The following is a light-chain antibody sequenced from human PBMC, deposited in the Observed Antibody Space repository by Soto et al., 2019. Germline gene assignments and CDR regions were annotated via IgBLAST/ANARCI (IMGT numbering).Light chain of an antibody. V-gene: IGKV3-20*01. CDR1: QSVSSSY. Sequence: EIVLTQSPGTLFLSPGERAILSCRASQSVSSSYLAWYRQKPGQAPSLLIYGASSRATGIPDRFSGSGSGTDFTLTISRLEPEDFAVYYCQQYGSSPRTFGQGTKVEMK. J-gene: IGKJ1*01. CDR2: GAS. CDR3: QQYGSSPRT.